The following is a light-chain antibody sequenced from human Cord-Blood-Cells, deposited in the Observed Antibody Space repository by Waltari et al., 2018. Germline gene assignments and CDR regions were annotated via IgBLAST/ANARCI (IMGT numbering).Light chain of an antibody. J-gene: IGKJ1*01. CDR2: AAS. V-gene: IGKV1-39*01. Sequence: DIQMTQSPSSLPASVADRVTITCRASQSISSYLNWYQQKPGKAPKLLIYAASSLQSGVPSRFSGSGSGTDFTLTISSLQPEDFATYYCQQSYSTPWTFGQGTKVEIK. CDR1: QSISSY. CDR3: QQSYSTPWT.